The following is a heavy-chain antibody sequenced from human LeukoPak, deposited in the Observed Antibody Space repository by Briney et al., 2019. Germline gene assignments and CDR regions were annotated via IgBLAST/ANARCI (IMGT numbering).Heavy chain of an antibody. CDR3: ASLNYDFWSGSATRPDDY. Sequence: GGSLRLSCAASGFTFSSYGMHWVRQAPGKGLEWVAFIRYDGSNKYYADSVKGRFTISRDNSKNTLYLQMNSLRAEDTAVYYCASLNYDFWSGSATRPDDYWGQGTLVTVSS. D-gene: IGHD3-3*01. CDR2: IRYDGSNK. CDR1: GFTFSSYG. J-gene: IGHJ4*02. V-gene: IGHV3-30*02.